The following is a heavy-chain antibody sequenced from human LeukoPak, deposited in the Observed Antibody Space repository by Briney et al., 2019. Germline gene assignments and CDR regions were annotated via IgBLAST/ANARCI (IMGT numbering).Heavy chain of an antibody. Sequence: GGSLRLSCAASGFTFSDYYMSWIRQAPGKGLEWVSYISSSGSTIYYADSVKGRFTISRDNAKNSLYLQMNSLRAEDTAVYYCARDERYSSGWYSYYYMDVWGKGTTVTISS. CDR2: ISSSGSTI. D-gene: IGHD6-19*01. CDR1: GFTFSDYY. V-gene: IGHV3-11*01. CDR3: ARDERYSSGWYSYYYMDV. J-gene: IGHJ6*03.